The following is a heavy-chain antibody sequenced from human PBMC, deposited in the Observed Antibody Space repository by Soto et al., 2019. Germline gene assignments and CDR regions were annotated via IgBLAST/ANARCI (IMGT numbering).Heavy chain of an antibody. D-gene: IGHD6-19*01. V-gene: IGHV3-53*01. CDR1: GFAVSSKY. CDR2: IYGGATT. J-gene: IGHJ4*02. CDR3: VQTTGWPGFDF. Sequence: EVQLVESGGGLIQPGGSLRLSCAASGFAVSSKYMSWVRQAPGKGLEWVLVIYGGATTYYADSVKGRFTISRDTSKNTLYLQMNSLSADDTAVYYCVQTTGWPGFDFWGQGTLVTVSS.